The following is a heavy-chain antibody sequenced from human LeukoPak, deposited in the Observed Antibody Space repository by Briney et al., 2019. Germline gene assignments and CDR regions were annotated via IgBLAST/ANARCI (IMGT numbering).Heavy chain of an antibody. CDR3: AKDRIARWLQSYDAFDI. CDR1: GFTFSSYA. V-gene: IGHV3-23*01. Sequence: GGSLRLSCAASGFTFSSYAMNWVRQAPGKGLEWVSTISGSGGSTYYADSVKGRFTISRDNSKNTLYLQMNSLRAEDTAVYYCAKDRIARWLQSYDAFDIWGQGTMVTVSS. J-gene: IGHJ3*02. CDR2: ISGSGGST. D-gene: IGHD5-24*01.